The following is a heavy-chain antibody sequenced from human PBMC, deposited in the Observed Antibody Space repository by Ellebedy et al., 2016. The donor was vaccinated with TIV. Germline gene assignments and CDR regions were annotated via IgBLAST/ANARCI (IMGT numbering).Heavy chain of an antibody. CDR3: ARRASYGDYAVQVNPWFDP. V-gene: IGHV3-7*01. D-gene: IGHD4-17*01. CDR1: GFNFRSYW. Sequence: GESLKISCAASGFNFRSYWMTWVRQAPGKGLEWVAKIRQEGDEIYYVESVKGRFTISRDNAKNSPFLPMNSLRVEDTAVDYCARRASYGDYAVQVNPWFDPWGQGTLVTVSS. J-gene: IGHJ5*02. CDR2: IRQEGDEI.